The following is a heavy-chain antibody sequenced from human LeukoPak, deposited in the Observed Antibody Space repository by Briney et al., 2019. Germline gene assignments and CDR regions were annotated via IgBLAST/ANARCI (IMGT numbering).Heavy chain of an antibody. CDR2: INHSGST. Sequence: SETLSLTCAVYGGSFSGYYWSWIRQPPGKGLEWIGEINHSGSTNYNPSLKSRVTISVDTSKNQFSLKLSSVTAADTAVYYCARGRVSSSTWYSTYYYYFYMDVWGKGTTVTVSS. V-gene: IGHV4-34*01. J-gene: IGHJ6*03. D-gene: IGHD1-1*01. CDR1: GGSFSGYY. CDR3: ARGRVSSSTWYSTYYYYFYMDV.